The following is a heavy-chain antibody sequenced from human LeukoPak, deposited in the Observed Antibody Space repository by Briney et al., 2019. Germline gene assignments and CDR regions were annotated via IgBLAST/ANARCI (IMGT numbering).Heavy chain of an antibody. CDR2: IYHSGST. Sequence: SETLSLTCTVPGGSVSSGSYYWSWVRQPPGKGLEWIGEIYHSGSTNYNPSLKSRVTISVDKSKNQFSLKLSSVTAADTAVYYCARVWYYDSSGLLDYWGQGTLVTVSS. D-gene: IGHD3-22*01. V-gene: IGHV4-39*07. CDR3: ARVWYYDSSGLLDY. CDR1: GGSVSSGSYY. J-gene: IGHJ4*02.